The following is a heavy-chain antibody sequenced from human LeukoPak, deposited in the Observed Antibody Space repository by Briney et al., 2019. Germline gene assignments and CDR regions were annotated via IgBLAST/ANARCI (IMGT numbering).Heavy chain of an antibody. D-gene: IGHD3-3*01. CDR1: GFTFSTYT. CDR3: AKDNDFWSGSFDY. J-gene: IGHJ4*02. CDR2: SIGSGGSA. Sequence: PGGSLRLSCVASGFTFSTYTMNWIRQAPGKGLEWVSGSIGSGGSAFYADSVKGRFSISRDTSKNTLFLHMNNLRAGDTAVYYCAKDNDFWSGSFDYWGQGTLVTVSS. V-gene: IGHV3-23*01.